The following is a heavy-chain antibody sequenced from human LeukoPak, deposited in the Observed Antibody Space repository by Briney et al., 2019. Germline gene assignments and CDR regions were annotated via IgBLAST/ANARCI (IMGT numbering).Heavy chain of an antibody. CDR1: GGSFSGYY. J-gene: IGHJ5*02. CDR3: ARRYYYGSGGFDP. V-gene: IGHV4-34*01. D-gene: IGHD3-10*01. Sequence: SETLSLTCAVYGGSFSGYYWSWIRPPPGKGLEWIGEINHSGSTNYNPSLKSRVTISVDTSKNQFSLKLSSVTAADTAVYYCARRYYYGSGGFDPWGQGTLVTVSS. CDR2: INHSGST.